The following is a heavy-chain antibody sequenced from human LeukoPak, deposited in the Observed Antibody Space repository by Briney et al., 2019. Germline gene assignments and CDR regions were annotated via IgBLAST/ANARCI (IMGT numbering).Heavy chain of an antibody. V-gene: IGHV1-2*02. J-gene: IGHJ4*02. Sequence: ASVKVSCKASGYTFTGYYMHWVRQAPGQGLEWMGWINPNSGGTNYAQKLQGRVTMTTDTSTSTAYMELRSLRSDDTAVYYCARDLEMATIFYYFDYWGQGTLVTVSS. CDR3: ARDLEMATIFYYFDY. CDR1: GYTFTGYY. CDR2: INPNSGGT. D-gene: IGHD5-24*01.